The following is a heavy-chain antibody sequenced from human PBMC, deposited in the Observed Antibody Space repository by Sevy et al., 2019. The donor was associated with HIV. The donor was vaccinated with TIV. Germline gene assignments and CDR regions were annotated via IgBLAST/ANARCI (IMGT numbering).Heavy chain of an antibody. J-gene: IGHJ4*02. V-gene: IGHV3-53*01. D-gene: IGHD1-26*01. CDR2: IYSGRST. CDR1: GFTVSSNY. Sequence: GGSLRLSCAASGFTVSSNYMSWVRQAPGKGLEWVSVIYSGRSTYYADSVKGRFTISRANSKNTLYLQMNSLRAEDTAVYYCARDRVVGAGGYWGQGTLVTVSS. CDR3: ARDRVVGAGGY.